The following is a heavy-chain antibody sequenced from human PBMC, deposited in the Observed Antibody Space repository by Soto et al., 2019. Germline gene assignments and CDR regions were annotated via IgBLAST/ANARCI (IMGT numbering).Heavy chain of an antibody. CDR3: ARLYCSGGSCSDY. J-gene: IGHJ4*02. CDR2: MNSDGSST. V-gene: IGHV3-74*01. CDR1: GFTFSSYW. Sequence: EVQLVESGGGLVQPGGSLRLSCEGSGFTFSSYWMHWVRQAPGKGLVWVSRMNSDGSSTSYADSVKGRFIISRDNAKNTLYLQIKSLRAEDTGVYFCARLYCSGGSCSDYWGQGTLVTVSS. D-gene: IGHD2-15*01.